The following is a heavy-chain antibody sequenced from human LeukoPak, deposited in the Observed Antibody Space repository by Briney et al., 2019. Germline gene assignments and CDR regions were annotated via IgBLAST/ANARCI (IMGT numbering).Heavy chain of an antibody. D-gene: IGHD2-2*01. CDR1: GYTFTSYA. Sequence: ASVKASCKASGYTFTSYAMHWVRQAPGQRLEWMGWINAGNGNTKYSQKFQGRVTITRDTSASTAYMGLSSLRSEDTAVYYCASSPYCSSTSCYAFDIWGQGTMVTVSS. CDR2: INAGNGNT. J-gene: IGHJ3*02. CDR3: ASSPYCSSTSCYAFDI. V-gene: IGHV1-3*01.